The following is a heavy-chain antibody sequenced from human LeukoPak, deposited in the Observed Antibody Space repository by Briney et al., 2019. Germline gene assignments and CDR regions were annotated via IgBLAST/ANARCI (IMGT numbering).Heavy chain of an antibody. CDR2: INPNSGGT. D-gene: IGHD3-22*01. CDR1: GYTFTSYY. CDR3: ARASYYYDSSGYPGYYFDY. J-gene: IGHJ4*02. V-gene: IGHV1-2*02. Sequence: ASVKVSCKASGYTFTSYYIDWVRQAPGQGLEWMGWINPNSGGTNYAQKFQGRDTMTRDTSISTAYMELSRLRSDDTAVYYCARASYYYDSSGYPGYYFDYWGQGTLVTVSS.